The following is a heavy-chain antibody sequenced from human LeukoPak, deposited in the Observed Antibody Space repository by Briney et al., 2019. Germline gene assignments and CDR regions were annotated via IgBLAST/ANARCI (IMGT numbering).Heavy chain of an antibody. CDR3: ARTGVVVAGLYYMDV. CDR2: INPNSGGT. Sequence: GASVKVSCKASGYTFTGYYMHWVRQAPGQGLEWMGWINPNSGGTNYAQKFQGRVTMTRDTSISTAYMELSRLRSDDTAVYYCARTGVVVAGLYYMDVWGKGTTVTVSS. V-gene: IGHV1-2*02. D-gene: IGHD2-15*01. CDR1: GYTFTGYY. J-gene: IGHJ6*03.